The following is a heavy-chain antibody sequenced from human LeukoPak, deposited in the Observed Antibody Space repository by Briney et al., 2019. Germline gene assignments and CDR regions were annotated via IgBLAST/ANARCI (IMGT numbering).Heavy chain of an antibody. CDR2: IYYSGST. CDR3: ARGIYGGNSYFDY. Sequence: SETLSLTCTVSGDSISNYYWSWIRQPPGKGLEWIGYIYYSGSTNYNPSLKSRVTISIDTSKNQFSLKLTSMTAAGTAVYYCARGIYGGNSYFDYWGQGTLATVSS. J-gene: IGHJ4*02. CDR1: GDSISNYY. D-gene: IGHD4-23*01. V-gene: IGHV4-59*01.